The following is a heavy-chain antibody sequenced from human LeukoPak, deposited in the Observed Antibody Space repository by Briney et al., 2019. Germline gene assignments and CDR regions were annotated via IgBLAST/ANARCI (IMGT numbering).Heavy chain of an antibody. CDR2: INSNGGST. Sequence: QPGGSLRLSCAASGFTFSSYAMTWVRQAPGKGLEWVSTINSNGGSTYYASSVKGRFTISRDNSRNTLYLRMSSLRAEDTAVYYCEPPLQFLESWGQGTMVIVSS. V-gene: IGHV3-23*01. D-gene: IGHD3-3*01. CDR3: EPPLQFLES. CDR1: GFTFSSYA. J-gene: IGHJ5*02.